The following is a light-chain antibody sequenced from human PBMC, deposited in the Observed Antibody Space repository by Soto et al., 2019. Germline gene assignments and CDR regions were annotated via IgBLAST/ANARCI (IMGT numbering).Light chain of an antibody. CDR2: EVS. V-gene: IGLV2-8*01. CDR3: SSYAGNNAYV. J-gene: IGLJ1*01. CDR1: SSDVGVHNY. Sequence: QSALTQPPSASGSPGQSVTISCTGTSSDVGVHNYVSWYQQHPGKAPKLMIYEVSKRPSGVPDRFSGSKSDNTASLTVSGLQAEDEADYHCSSYAGNNAYVFGTGTKLTVL.